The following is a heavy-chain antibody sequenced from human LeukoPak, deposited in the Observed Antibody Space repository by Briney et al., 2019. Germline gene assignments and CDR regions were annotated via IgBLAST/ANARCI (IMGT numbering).Heavy chain of an antibody. V-gene: IGHV3-15*01. Sequence: GSLRLSCAASGFTFSNAWMSWVRQAPGKGLEWVGRIKSKTDGGTTDYAAPVKGRFTISRDDSKNTLYLQMNSLKTEDTAVYYCIPYSSGYGGDYWGQGTLVTVSS. CDR3: IPYSSGYGGDY. CDR2: IKSKTDGGTT. CDR1: GFTFSNAW. J-gene: IGHJ4*02. D-gene: IGHD6-19*01.